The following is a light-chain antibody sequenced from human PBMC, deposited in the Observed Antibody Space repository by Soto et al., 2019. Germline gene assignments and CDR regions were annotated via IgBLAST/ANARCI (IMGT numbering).Light chain of an antibody. J-gene: IGLJ1*01. Sequence: QSALTQPRSVSGSPGQSVTISCTGTSSDFGGYNYVSWYQHHPGKAPKLMIYDVNKRPSGVPDRFSGSKSGNTASLTVSGLQAEDEADYYCSSYAGSSNVFGTGTKLTVL. CDR1: SSDFGGYNY. CDR2: DVN. V-gene: IGLV2-11*01. CDR3: SSYAGSSNV.